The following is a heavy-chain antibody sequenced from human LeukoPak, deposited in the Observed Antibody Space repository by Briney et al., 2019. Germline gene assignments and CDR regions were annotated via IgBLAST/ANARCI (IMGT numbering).Heavy chain of an antibody. Sequence: GGSLRLSCAASGFTFSSYAMSWVRQAPGKGLEWVSAISGSGGSTYYAGSVKGRFTISRDNSKNTLYLQMNSLRAEDTAVYYCAKSGNYYGSGSFDYWGQGTLVTVSS. V-gene: IGHV3-23*01. CDR3: AKSGNYYGSGSFDY. CDR2: ISGSGGST. J-gene: IGHJ4*02. D-gene: IGHD3-10*01. CDR1: GFTFSSYA.